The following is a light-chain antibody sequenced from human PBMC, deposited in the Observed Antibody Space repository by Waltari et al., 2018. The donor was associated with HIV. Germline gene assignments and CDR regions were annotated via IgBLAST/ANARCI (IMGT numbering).Light chain of an antibody. J-gene: IGLJ1*01. Sequence: QTVVTQEHSLTVSPGGTVTPTCASSTGAATSVHDTNWFRRKPGQPPTALIYRTSNKHSCPPARFSGSLLGGKAALTLSGVQPEDEAEYYCLLYYGGAYVFGTGTKVTVL. CDR2: RTS. CDR1: TGAATSVHD. CDR3: LLYYGGAYV. V-gene: IGLV7-43*01.